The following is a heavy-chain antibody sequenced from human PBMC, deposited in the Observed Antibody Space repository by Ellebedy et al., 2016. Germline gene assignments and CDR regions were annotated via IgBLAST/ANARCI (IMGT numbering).Heavy chain of an antibody. CDR1: GFTFSSYA. CDR2: ISGSGGST. V-gene: IGHV3-23*01. CDR3: ARDVLMTTVTTGGFDY. D-gene: IGHD4-11*01. J-gene: IGHJ4*02. Sequence: GGSLRLSCAASGFTFSSYAMSWVRQSPGKGLEWVSGISGSGGSTHYADSVKGRFTISRDNSKNTLFLQMNSLRAEDTAVYFCARDVLMTTVTTGGFDYWGQGTLVTVSS.